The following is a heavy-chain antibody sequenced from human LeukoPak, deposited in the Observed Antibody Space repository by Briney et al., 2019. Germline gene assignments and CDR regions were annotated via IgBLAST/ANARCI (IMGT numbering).Heavy chain of an antibody. V-gene: IGHV1-69*05. D-gene: IGHD5-12*01. CDR1: GYTFTSYD. Sequence: SVKVSCKASGYTFTSYDISWVRQAPGQGLEWMGRIIPIFGSASYARKFQDRVTIITDESTSTVHMELSSLRSEGTAVYYCARGKRESGCDIYHFDYWGQGTLVTVSS. J-gene: IGHJ4*02. CDR3: ARGKRESGCDIYHFDY. CDR2: IIPIFGSA.